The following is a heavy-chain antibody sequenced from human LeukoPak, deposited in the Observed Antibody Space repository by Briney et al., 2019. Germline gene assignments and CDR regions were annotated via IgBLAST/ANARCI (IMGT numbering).Heavy chain of an antibody. Sequence: SETLSLTCTVSGGSISSYYWSWIRQPPGKGLEWIGYIYYSGSTNYNPSLKSRVTISVDTSKNQFSLKLSSVTAADTAVYYCARDPCSNYEFDYWGQGTLVTVSS. J-gene: IGHJ4*02. CDR1: GGSISSYY. V-gene: IGHV4-59*01. CDR3: ARDPCSNYEFDY. CDR2: IYYSGST. D-gene: IGHD4-11*01.